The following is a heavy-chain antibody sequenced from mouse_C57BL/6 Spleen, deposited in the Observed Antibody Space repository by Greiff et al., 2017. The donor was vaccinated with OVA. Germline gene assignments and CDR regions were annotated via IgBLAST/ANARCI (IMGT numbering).Heavy chain of an antibody. V-gene: IGHV14-4*01. Sequence: EVQLQQSGAELVRPGASVKLSCTASGFNIKDDYMHWVKQRPEQGLEWIGWIDPENGDTAYASKFQGKATITADTSSNTAYLQLSSLTSEDTAVYYCTITSGDYWGQGTTLTVSS. CDR2: IDPENGDT. CDR3: TITSGDY. CDR1: GFNIKDDY. D-gene: IGHD1-2*01. J-gene: IGHJ2*01.